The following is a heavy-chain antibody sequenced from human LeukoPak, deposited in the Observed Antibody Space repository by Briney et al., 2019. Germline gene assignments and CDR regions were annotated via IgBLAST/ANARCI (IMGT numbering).Heavy chain of an antibody. CDR3: LSGLVWFGPFAY. CDR2: IYYTGST. D-gene: IGHD3-10*01. CDR1: GGSLNSSSYY. V-gene: IGHV4-39*01. J-gene: IGHJ4*02. Sequence: SETLSLTCSVSGGSLNSSSYYWGWIRQPPGKELEWIGSIYYTGSTYYSPSLKSRVAISADTSKNQFSLRLTSVTAEDTAVYYCLSGLVWFGPFAYWGQGTLVTVSS.